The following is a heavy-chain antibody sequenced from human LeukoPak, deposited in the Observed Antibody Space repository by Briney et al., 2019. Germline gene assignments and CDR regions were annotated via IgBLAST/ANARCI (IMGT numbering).Heavy chain of an antibody. V-gene: IGHV3-30*18. CDR3: AKDRAATDYHYMDV. J-gene: IGHJ6*03. CDR1: GFTFSSYG. Sequence: PGGSLRPSCAASGFTFSSYGMHWVRQAPGKGLEWVAVISYDGSNKYYADSVKGRFTISRDNSKNTLYLQMNSLRAEDTAVYYCAKDRAATDYHYMDVWGKGTTVTISS. CDR2: ISYDGSNK. D-gene: IGHD2-15*01.